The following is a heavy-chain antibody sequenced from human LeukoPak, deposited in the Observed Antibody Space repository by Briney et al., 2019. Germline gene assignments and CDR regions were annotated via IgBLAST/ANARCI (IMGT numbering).Heavy chain of an antibody. Sequence: ASETLSLTCAVYGGSFSGYYWSWIRQPPGKGLEWIGEINHSGSTNYNPSLKSRVTISVDTSKNQFSLKLSSVTAADTAVYYCASGVRRAGDYWGQGTLVTVSS. CDR2: INHSGST. CDR1: GGSFSGYY. V-gene: IGHV4-34*01. D-gene: IGHD2-2*01. CDR3: ASGVRRAGDY. J-gene: IGHJ4*02.